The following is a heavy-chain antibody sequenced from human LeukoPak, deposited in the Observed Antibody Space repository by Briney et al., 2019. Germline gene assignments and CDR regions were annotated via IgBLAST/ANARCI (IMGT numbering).Heavy chain of an antibody. V-gene: IGHV1-69*05. CDR2: IIPIFGTA. Sequence: SVKVSCKASGGTFSSYAISWVRQAPGQGLEWMGGIIPIFGTANYAQKFQGRVTITTDESTSTAYMEPSSLRSEDTAVYYCARDVRVTVGIDAFDIWGQGTMVTVSS. J-gene: IGHJ3*02. CDR3: ARDVRVTVGIDAFDI. CDR1: GGTFSSYA. D-gene: IGHD3-10*02.